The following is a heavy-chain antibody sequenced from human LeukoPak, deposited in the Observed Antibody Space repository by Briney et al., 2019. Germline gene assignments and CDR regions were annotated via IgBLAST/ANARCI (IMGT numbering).Heavy chain of an antibody. CDR1: GGSISSYY. V-gene: IGHV4-4*07. CDR2: IYTSGST. Sequence: ASETLSLTCTVSGGSISSYYWSWIRQPAGKGLEWIGRIYTSGSTNYNPSLKSRVTMSVDTSKNQFSLKLSAVTAADTAVYYCARVGRTGSGSYYSYFDYWGQGTLVTVSS. CDR3: ARVGRTGSGSYYSYFDY. D-gene: IGHD3-10*01. J-gene: IGHJ4*02.